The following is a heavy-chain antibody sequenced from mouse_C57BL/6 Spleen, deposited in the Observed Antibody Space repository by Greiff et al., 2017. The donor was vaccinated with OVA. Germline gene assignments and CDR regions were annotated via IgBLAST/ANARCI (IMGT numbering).Heavy chain of an antibody. D-gene: IGHD2-4*01. V-gene: IGHV14-2*01. CDR3: ARQYDYDEAMDY. J-gene: IGHJ4*01. CDR1: GFNIKDYY. Sequence: EVQLQHSGAELVKPGASVKLSCTASGFNIKDYYMHWVKQRTEQGLEWIGWIDPEDGETKYAPKFQGKATITADTSSNTAYLKLSSLTSADTAVYDCARQYDYDEAMDYWGQGTSVTVSS. CDR2: IDPEDGET.